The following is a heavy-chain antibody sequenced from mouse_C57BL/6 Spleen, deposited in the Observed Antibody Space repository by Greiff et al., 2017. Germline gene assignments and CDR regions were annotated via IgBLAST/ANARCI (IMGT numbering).Heavy chain of an antibody. CDR3: ARERRYFDV. CDR2: ISYDGSN. Sequence: VQLKQSGPGLVKPSQSLSLTCSVTGYSITSGYYWNWIRQFPGNKLEWMGYISYDGSNNYNPSLKNRISITRDTSKNQFFLKLNSVTTEDTATYYCARERRYFDVWGTGTTVTVSS. CDR1: GYSITSGYY. V-gene: IGHV3-6*01. J-gene: IGHJ1*03.